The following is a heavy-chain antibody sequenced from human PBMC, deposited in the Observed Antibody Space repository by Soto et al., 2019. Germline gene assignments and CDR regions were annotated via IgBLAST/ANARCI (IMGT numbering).Heavy chain of an antibody. CDR3: AKSPLPTPGGYFDY. J-gene: IGHJ4*02. D-gene: IGHD1-1*01. V-gene: IGHV3-23*01. CDR1: GLTFSSYA. CDR2: ISGSGGST. Sequence: HPGGSLRLSCAASGLTFSSYAMSWVRQAPGKGLEWVSGISGSGGSTYFADSVKGRFTISRDNSKNTLSLQMNSLRAEDTAVYYCAKSPLPTPGGYFDYWGQGTLVTVSS.